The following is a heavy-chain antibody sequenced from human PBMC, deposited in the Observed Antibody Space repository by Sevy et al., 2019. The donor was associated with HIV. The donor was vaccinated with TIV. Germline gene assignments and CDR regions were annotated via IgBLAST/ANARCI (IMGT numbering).Heavy chain of an antibody. J-gene: IGHJ6*02. Sequence: GGSLRLSCAASGFPFSSYAVTWVRQAPGKGLERVSMISGRGSTYYADSIQGRFTISRDNSKTTAYLQMKSLTADDTAIYYCAKGSIAALGAMDVWGPGTTVTVSS. CDR1: GFPFSSYA. CDR3: AKGSIAALGAMDV. D-gene: IGHD6-6*01. V-gene: IGHV3-23*01. CDR2: ISGRGST.